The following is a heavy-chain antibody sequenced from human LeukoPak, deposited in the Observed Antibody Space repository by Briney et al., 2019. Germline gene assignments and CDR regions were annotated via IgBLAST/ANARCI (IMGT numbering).Heavy chain of an antibody. J-gene: IGHJ3*02. CDR3: ARDTGNWPNDAFDI. V-gene: IGHV3-11*01. D-gene: IGHD1-1*01. Sequence: PGGSLRLSCAASGFTFSGYFMSWIRQAPGKGLEWVSYSSGGGATIDYADSVKGRFTISRDNAKNSLYLQMNSLRAEDTAVYYFARDTGNWPNDAFDIWGQGTMVTVSS. CDR1: GFTFSGYF. CDR2: SSGGGATI.